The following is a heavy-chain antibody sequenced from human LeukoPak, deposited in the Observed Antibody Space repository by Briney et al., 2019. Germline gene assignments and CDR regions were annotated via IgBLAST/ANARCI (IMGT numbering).Heavy chain of an antibody. CDR1: GGTFSSYA. CDR2: IIPIFGTA. CDR3: ARGSTSLTNHYYMDV. D-gene: IGHD2-2*01. J-gene: IGHJ6*03. V-gene: IGHV1-69*05. Sequence: SVKLSCTASGGTFSSYAISWVRQAPGQGLEWMGGIIPIFGTANYAQKFQGRVTITTDESTSTAYMELSSLRSEDTAVYYCARGSTSLTNHYYMDVWGKGTTVTVSS.